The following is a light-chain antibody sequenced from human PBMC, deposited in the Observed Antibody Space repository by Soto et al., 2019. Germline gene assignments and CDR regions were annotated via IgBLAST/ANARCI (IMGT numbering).Light chain of an antibody. V-gene: IGLV2-11*01. J-gene: IGLJ1*01. CDR2: DVT. CDR3: CSSSGRYTYV. Sequence: QSALTQPRSVSGSPGQSVTISCTGTSSDVGLNDYVSWYHQHPGKAPKLLIYDVTKRPSGVPDRFSGSKSGNTASLTTSGLRAEDEGDYYCCSSSGRYTYVFGTGTKVTVL. CDR1: SSDVGLNDY.